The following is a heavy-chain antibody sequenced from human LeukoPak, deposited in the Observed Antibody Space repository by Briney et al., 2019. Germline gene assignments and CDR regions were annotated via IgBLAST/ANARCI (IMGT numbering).Heavy chain of an antibody. CDR3: ARGEVGATRFDY. Sequence: ASVKVSCKASGYSFINYYIHWVRQAPGQGLEWMGIINPSGGSTSFAQKFQGRVTITADESTSTAYMELSSLRSEDTAVYYCARGEVGATRFDYWGQGTLVTVSS. CDR2: INPSGGST. D-gene: IGHD1-26*01. J-gene: IGHJ4*02. CDR1: GYSFINYY. V-gene: IGHV1-46*01.